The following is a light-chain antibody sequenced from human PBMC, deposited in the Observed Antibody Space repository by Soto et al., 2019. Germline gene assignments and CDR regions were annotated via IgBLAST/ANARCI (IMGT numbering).Light chain of an antibody. CDR3: SSYRSSTTFV. V-gene: IGLV2-14*01. CDR1: SSDVGAYNY. CDR2: EVR. J-gene: IGLJ1*01. Sequence: QSALTQPASVSGSPGQSITISCTRTSSDVGAYNYVSWYQQYPGKAPKVIIFEVRKRPSGVSNRFSGSKSGDTASLTISGLQAEDEADYYCSSYRSSTTFVFGTGTKVTVL.